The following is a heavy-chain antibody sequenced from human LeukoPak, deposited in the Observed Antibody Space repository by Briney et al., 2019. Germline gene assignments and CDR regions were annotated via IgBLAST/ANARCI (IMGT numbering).Heavy chain of an antibody. CDR1: GGSISSGGYY. D-gene: IGHD2-15*01. V-gene: IGHV4-31*03. Sequence: PSQTLSLTCTVSGGSISSGGYYWSWIRQHPGKGLEWIGYIYYSGSTYYNPSLKSRVTISVDTSKNQFSLKLSSVTAADTAVYDCARVAGDRYCSGGSCYWFDPWGQGTLVTVSS. J-gene: IGHJ5*02. CDR3: ARVAGDRYCSGGSCYWFDP. CDR2: IYYSGST.